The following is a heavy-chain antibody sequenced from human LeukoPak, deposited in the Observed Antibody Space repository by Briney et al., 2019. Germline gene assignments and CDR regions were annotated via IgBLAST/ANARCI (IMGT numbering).Heavy chain of an antibody. CDR1: GFTFSSYA. CDR2: ISGSGGST. J-gene: IGHJ5*02. Sequence: GGSLRLSCAASGFTFSSYAMSWVRQAPGKGLEWVSAISGSGGSTYYADSVKGRFTISRDNSKNSLYLQMNSLRAEDTAVYYCARGGYGSGSKPQNRWFDPWGQGTLVTVSS. V-gene: IGHV3-23*01. D-gene: IGHD3-10*01. CDR3: ARGGYGSGSKPQNRWFDP.